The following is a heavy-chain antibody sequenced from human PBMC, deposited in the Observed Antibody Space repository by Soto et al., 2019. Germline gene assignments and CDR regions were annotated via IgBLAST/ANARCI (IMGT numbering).Heavy chain of an antibody. Sequence: SETLSLTCTVSGGSISSGDYYWSWIRQPPGKGLEWIGYIYYSGSTYYNPSLKSRVTISVDTSKNQFSLKLSSVTAADTAVYYCARDNILGILYGGIDVWGQGTTVTVSS. CDR2: IYYSGST. CDR3: ARDNILGILYGGIDV. J-gene: IGHJ6*02. CDR1: GGSISSGDYY. V-gene: IGHV4-30-4*01. D-gene: IGHD3-3*01.